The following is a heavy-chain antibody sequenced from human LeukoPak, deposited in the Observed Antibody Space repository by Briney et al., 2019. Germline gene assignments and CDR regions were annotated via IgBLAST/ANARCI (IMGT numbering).Heavy chain of an antibody. Sequence: PSETLSLTCTVSGGSISSSSYYWGWIRQPPGKGLEWIGSIYYSGSTYYNPSLKSRVTISVDTSKNQFSLKLSSVTAADTAVYYCASSDFFHSVDAGYWGQGTLVTVSS. V-gene: IGHV4-39*07. CDR2: IYYSGST. J-gene: IGHJ4*02. CDR3: ASSDFFHSVDAGY. CDR1: GGSISSSSYY. D-gene: IGHD2/OR15-2a*01.